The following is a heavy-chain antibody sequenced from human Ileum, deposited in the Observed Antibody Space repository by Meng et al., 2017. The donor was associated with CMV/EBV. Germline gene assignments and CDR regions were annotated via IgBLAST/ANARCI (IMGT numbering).Heavy chain of an antibody. J-gene: IGHJ4*01. CDR1: GFTFSSYW. V-gene: IGHV3-30*03. Sequence: LSCAVSGFTFSSYWMHWVRQAPGKGLEWVAVISYDGSNKYYADSVKGRFTISRDNSKNTLYLQMNSLRAEDTAVYYCARARSYYFDYWGQGTLVTVSS. CDR2: ISYDGSNK. CDR3: ARARSYYFDY. D-gene: IGHD1-26*01.